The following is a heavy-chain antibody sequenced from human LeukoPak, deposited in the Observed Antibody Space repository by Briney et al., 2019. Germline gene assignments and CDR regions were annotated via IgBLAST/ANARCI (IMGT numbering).Heavy chain of an antibody. Sequence: GGSLRLSCAASGFTVSINYMSWVRQAPGKGLEWVSVIYSGGSTYYADSVKGRFTISRDNSKNTLYLQMNSLRAEDTAVYYCARDLGQLAGMDVWGQGTTVTVSS. CDR1: GFTVSINY. CDR3: ARDLGQLAGMDV. V-gene: IGHV3-66*01. CDR2: IYSGGST. D-gene: IGHD6-6*01. J-gene: IGHJ6*02.